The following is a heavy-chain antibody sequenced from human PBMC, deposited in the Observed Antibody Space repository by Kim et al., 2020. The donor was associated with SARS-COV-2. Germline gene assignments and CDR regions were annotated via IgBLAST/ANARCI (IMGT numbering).Heavy chain of an antibody. D-gene: IGHD6-13*01. CDR1: GGSITSSPHY. J-gene: IGHJ4*02. CDR3: VRPRGVTRWYRDFDQ. V-gene: IGHV4-39*01. CDR2: IYYTTTT. Sequence: SETLSLTCSVSGGSITSSPHYWAWIRQPPGKGLEWIGYIYYTTTTHYNPSLKNRVTISADTTKNQFSLNLTSVTAADTAIYYCVRPRGVTRWYRDFDQWGQGTLITVFS.